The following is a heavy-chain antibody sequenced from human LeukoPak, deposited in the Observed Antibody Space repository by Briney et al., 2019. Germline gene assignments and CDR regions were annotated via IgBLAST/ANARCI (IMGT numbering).Heavy chain of an antibody. V-gene: IGHV3-21*01. CDR3: AREPYYYDSSGYLGGYYFDY. CDR2: ISSSSSYI. CDR1: GFTFSSYS. J-gene: IGHJ4*02. Sequence: GGSLRLSCAASGFTFSSYSMNWVRQAPGKGLEWVSSISSSSSYIYYADSVRGRFTISGDNAKNSLYLQMNSLRAEDTAVYYCAREPYYYDSSGYLGGYYFDYWGQGTLVTVSS. D-gene: IGHD3-22*01.